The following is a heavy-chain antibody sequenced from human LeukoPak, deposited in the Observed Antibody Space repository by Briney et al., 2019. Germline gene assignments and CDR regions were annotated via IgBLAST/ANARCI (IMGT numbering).Heavy chain of an antibody. J-gene: IGHJ3*02. CDR3: ASSAPSDI. CDR1: GFTFSSYS. Sequence: GGSLRLSCAASGFTFSSYSMDWVRQAPGKGLEWVSSISSSSSYIYYADSVKGRFTISRDNAKHSLYLQMNSLRAEDTAAYYCASSAPSDIWGRGTMVTVSS. CDR2: ISSSSSYI. V-gene: IGHV3-21*01.